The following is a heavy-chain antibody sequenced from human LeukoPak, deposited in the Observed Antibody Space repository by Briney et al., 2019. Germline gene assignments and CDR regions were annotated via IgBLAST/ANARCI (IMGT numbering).Heavy chain of an antibody. V-gene: IGHV3-48*02. CDR1: GFTLSSNS. J-gene: IGHJ4*02. CDR2: ISSSTTTI. Sequence: SGGSLRPSCAASGFTLSSNSMNWVRQAPGKGLEWVSYISSSTTTIHYAASVKGRFTISRENAKNSLYLQMNSLRDEDTAVYYCARDLDGSGRAFDFWGQGALVTVSS. D-gene: IGHD3-10*01. CDR3: ARDLDGSGRAFDF.